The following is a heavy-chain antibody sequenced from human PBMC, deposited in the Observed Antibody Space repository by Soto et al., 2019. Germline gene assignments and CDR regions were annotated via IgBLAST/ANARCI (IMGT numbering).Heavy chain of an antibody. J-gene: IGHJ3*02. CDR2: IIPIFGTA. CDR1: GGTFSSYA. D-gene: IGHD3-16*01. V-gene: IGHV1-69*13. CDR3: ARDRLMITFGGVGDGRWFAFDI. Sequence: GASVKVSCKASGGTFSSYAISWVRQAPGQGLEWMGGIIPIFGTAKYAQKFQGRVTITADESTSTAYMELSSLRSEDTAVYYCARDRLMITFGGVGDGRWFAFDIWGQGTMVTVSS.